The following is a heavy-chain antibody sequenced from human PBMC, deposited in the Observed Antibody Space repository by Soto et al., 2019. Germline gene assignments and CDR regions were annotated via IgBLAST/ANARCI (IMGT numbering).Heavy chain of an antibody. CDR2: IKSKTEGGTT. D-gene: IGHD6-13*01. V-gene: IGHV3-15*01. CDR1: GFTFSNAW. CDR3: TTDPKPSRIAGFDP. J-gene: IGHJ5*02. Sequence: GGSLRLSCAASGFTFSNAWMSWVRQAPGKGLEWVGRIKSKTEGGTTDYAAPVKGRITISRDDSKNTLYLQINRLKTEDTSVYYCTTDPKPSRIAGFDPWGQGTLVTVSS.